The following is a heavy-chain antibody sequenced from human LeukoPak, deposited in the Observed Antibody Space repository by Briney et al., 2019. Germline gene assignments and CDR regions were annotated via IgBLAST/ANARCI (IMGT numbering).Heavy chain of an antibody. CDR2: ISGSGGST. CDR3: AKSLTVTTRIHSIDP. D-gene: IGHD4-17*01. Sequence: TGGSLRLSCAASGFTFSSYAMSWVRQAPGKGLEWVSAISGSGGSTYYADSVKGRFTISRDNSKNTLYLQMNSLRAEDTAVYYCAKSLTVTTRIHSIDPRGQGTLVTVSS. CDR1: GFTFSSYA. V-gene: IGHV3-23*01. J-gene: IGHJ4*02.